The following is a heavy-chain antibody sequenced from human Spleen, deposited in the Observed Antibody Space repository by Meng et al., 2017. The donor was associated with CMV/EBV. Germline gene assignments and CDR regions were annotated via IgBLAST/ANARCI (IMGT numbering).Heavy chain of an antibody. CDR2: ISWNSGSI. CDR3: AGPIVTGYYYGMDV. Sequence: SLKISCAASGFTFDDYAMHWVRQAPGKGLEWVSGISWNSGSIGYADSVKGRFTISRDDAKNSLYLQMNGLTAEDTAVYYCAGPIVTGYYYGMDVWGQGTTVTVSS. V-gene: IGHV3-9*01. J-gene: IGHJ6*02. CDR1: GFTFDDYA. D-gene: IGHD2-15*01.